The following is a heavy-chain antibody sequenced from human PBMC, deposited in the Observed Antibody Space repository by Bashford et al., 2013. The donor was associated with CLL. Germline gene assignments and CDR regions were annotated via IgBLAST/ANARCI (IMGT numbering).Heavy chain of an antibody. Sequence: ASVKVSCKAPGNIFNGFFIHWVRRAPGQGLEWTGRISPSNDHTIYAHQLQGRIIMTRDTSTNTVYMELSSLRSDDTAVYYCAREREMAFDIWGLGTMVTVSS. D-gene: IGHD5-24*01. CDR3: AREREMAFDI. CDR1: GNIFNGFF. V-gene: IGHV1-46*02. J-gene: IGHJ3*02. CDR2: ISPSNDHT.